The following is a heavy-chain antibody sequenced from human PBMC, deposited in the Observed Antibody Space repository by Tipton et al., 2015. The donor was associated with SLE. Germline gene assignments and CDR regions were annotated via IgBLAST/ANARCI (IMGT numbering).Heavy chain of an antibody. CDR1: GGSISSPY. D-gene: IGHD2-2*01. Sequence: TLSLTCTVSGGSISSPYWSWIRQPPGKGLEWIGYIYYSGSTNYNPSLKSRVTISVDTSKNQFSLKLSSVTAADTAVYYCASTVVPHAFDIWGQGTMVTASS. J-gene: IGHJ3*02. CDR2: IYYSGST. V-gene: IGHV4-59*11. CDR3: ASTVVPHAFDI.